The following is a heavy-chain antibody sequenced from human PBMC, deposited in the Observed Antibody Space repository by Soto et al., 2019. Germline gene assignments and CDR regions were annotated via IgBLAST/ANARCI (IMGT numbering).Heavy chain of an antibody. CDR1: GYTFTTYD. CDR2: MNPNSGNT. V-gene: IGHV1-8*01. CDR3: SRDHYYYCMDV. J-gene: IGHJ6*02. Sequence: QVQLVQSGAEVRKPGASVKVSCKASGYTFTTYDINWVRQATGQGLEWMGWMNPNSGNTVYAQKFQGRVTMTRNTSINTAYMELNRLTSDDTAVYYCSRDHYYYCMDVWGQGTTVTVSS.